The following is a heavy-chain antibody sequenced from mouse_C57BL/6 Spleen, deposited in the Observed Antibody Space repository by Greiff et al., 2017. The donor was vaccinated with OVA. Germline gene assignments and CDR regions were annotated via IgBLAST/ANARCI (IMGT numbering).Heavy chain of an antibody. V-gene: IGHV3-6*01. D-gene: IGHD2-4*01. CDR2: ISYDGSN. CDR1: GYSITSGYY. CDR3: ARDRPYDYDGRAWFAY. Sequence: EVKLQESGPGLVKPSQSLSLTCSVTGYSITSGYYWNWIRQFPGNKLEWMGYISYDGSNNYNPSLKNRISITRDTSKNQFFLKLNSVTTEDTATYYCARDRPYDYDGRAWFAYWGQGTLVTVSA. J-gene: IGHJ3*01.